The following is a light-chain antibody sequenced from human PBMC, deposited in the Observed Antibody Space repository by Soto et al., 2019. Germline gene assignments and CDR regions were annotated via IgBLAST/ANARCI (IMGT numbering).Light chain of an antibody. V-gene: IGKV3-20*01. CDR2: AAS. CDR1: QSVNNF. J-gene: IGKJ4*01. Sequence: EVVLTQSPATLSLSPGDRATLSCRASQSVNNFLAWYQQKPGQTPRLLIYAASSRATGIPDRFSGSGSGTDFTLTISRLEPEDFAVYYCQQYGTSVTFGGGTKVDIK. CDR3: QQYGTSVT.